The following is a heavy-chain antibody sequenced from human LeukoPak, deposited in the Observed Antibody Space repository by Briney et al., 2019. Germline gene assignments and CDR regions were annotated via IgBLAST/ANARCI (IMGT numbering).Heavy chain of an antibody. D-gene: IGHD2-2*01. V-gene: IGHV3-23*01. J-gene: IGHJ4*02. CDR2: ISGSGGST. CDR1: GFTFSSYA. CDR3: AKVYFSTSLPDY. Sequence: PGRSLRLSCAASGFTFSSYAMSWVRQAPGKGLEWVSAISGSGGSTYYADSVKGRFTISRDNSKNTLYLQMNSLRAEDTAVYYCAKVYFSTSLPDYWGQGTLVTVSS.